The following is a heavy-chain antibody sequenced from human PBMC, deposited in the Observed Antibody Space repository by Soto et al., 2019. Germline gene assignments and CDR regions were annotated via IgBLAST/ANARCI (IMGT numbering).Heavy chain of an antibody. Sequence: SETLSLTCTVSGGSISSGGYFWNWIRQHPGKGLEWIGCIYYSGSTYYNPSLKSRVTISVDTSKNQFSLKLSSVTAADAAVYYCAKSEYSSSSWADYYYYYGMDVWGQGTTVTVSS. CDR2: IYYSGST. CDR1: GGSISSGGYF. J-gene: IGHJ6*02. V-gene: IGHV4-39*01. CDR3: AKSEYSSSSWADYYYYYGMDV. D-gene: IGHD6-6*01.